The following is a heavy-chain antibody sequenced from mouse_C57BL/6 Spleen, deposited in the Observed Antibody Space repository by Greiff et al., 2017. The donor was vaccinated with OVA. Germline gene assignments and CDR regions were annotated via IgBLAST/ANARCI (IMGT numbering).Heavy chain of an antibody. CDR1: GYTFTSYW. J-gene: IGHJ4*01. CDR2: IYPSDSET. V-gene: IGHV1-61*01. Sequence: VQLQQPGAELVRPGSSVKLSCKASGYTFTSYWMDLVKQRPGQGLEWIGNIYPSDSETHYNQKFKDKATLTVDKSSSTAYMQLSSLTSEDSAVYYCARSPGSTMGFYYAMDYWGQGTSVTVSS. CDR3: ARSPGSTMGFYYAMDY. D-gene: IGHD2-1*01.